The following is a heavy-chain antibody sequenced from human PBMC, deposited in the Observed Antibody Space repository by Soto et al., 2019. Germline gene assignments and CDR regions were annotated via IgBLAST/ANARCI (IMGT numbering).Heavy chain of an antibody. Sequence: PGVSLVLSFAASGFSFSNAWMHWVRWGTGKGLEWVGRIKSKTDAGAADYAAQVKGRYGISRDDSKNTLYLQMNSLKIEYTAVYYFITRQGNGWSWGQGVLVSVSS. CDR1: GFSFSNAW. CDR2: IKSKTDAGAA. V-gene: IGHV3-15*07. J-gene: IGHJ4*02. CDR3: ITRQGNGWS. D-gene: IGHD6-19*01.